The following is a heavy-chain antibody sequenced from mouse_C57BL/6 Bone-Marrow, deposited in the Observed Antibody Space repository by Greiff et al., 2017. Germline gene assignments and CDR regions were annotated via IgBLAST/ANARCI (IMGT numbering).Heavy chain of an antibody. D-gene: IGHD1-1*01. Sequence: QVQLQQPGAELVMPGASVKLSCKASGYTFTSYWMHWVKQRPGQGLEWIGEIDPSDSYTNYNQKFKGKSKLTVDKSSSTAYMQLSSLTSEESAVYYCARSPAPHYYGSSYEGYYAMDYWGQGTSVTVSS. CDR3: ARSPAPHYYGSSYEGYYAMDY. J-gene: IGHJ4*01. CDR2: IDPSDSYT. CDR1: GYTFTSYW. V-gene: IGHV1-69*01.